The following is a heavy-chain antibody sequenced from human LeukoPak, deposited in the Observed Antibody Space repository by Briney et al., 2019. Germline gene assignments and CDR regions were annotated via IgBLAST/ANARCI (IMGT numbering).Heavy chain of an antibody. CDR3: ARGSSDFWSGYGGNWFDP. V-gene: IGHV1-8*02. CDR2: MNPNSGNT. D-gene: IGHD3-3*01. J-gene: IGHJ5*02. Sequence: GASVKVSCKASGYTFTGYYMHWVRQATGQGLEWMGWMNPNSGNTGYAQKFQGRVTMTRNTSISTAYMELSSLRSEDTAVYYCARGSSDFWSGYGGNWFDPWGQGTLVTVSS. CDR1: GYTFTGYY.